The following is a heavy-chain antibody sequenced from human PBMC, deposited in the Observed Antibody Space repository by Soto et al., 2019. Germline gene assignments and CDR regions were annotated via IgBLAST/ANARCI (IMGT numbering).Heavy chain of an antibody. V-gene: IGHV4-31*03. CDR2: IYYSGST. CDR1: GGSISSGGYY. CDR3: AGGERTTSWNYYYGMDV. D-gene: IGHD4-17*01. J-gene: IGHJ6*02. Sequence: PSETLSLTCTVSGGSISSGGYYWSWIRQHPGKGLEWIGYIYYSGSTYYNPSLKSRVTISVDTSKNQFSLKLSSVTAADTAVYYCAGGERTTSWNYYYGMDVWGQGTTVTVSS.